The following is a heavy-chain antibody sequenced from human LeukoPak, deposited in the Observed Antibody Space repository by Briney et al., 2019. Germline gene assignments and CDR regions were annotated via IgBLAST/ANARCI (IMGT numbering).Heavy chain of an antibody. CDR2: ISGSGGST. D-gene: IGHD5-18*01. CDR3: AKDINSYGFEGYYFDY. CDR1: GFTFSSYA. J-gene: IGHJ4*02. V-gene: IGHV3-23*01. Sequence: PGGSLRLSCAASGFTFSSYAMSWVRQAPGKGLEWVSAISGSGGSTYYADSVKGRFTISRDNSKNTLYLQMNSLRAEDTAVYYCAKDINSYGFEGYYFDYWGQGTLVTVSS.